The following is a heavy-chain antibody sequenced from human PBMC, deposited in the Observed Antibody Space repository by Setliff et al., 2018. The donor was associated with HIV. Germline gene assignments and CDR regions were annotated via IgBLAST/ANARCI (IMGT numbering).Heavy chain of an antibody. D-gene: IGHD3-3*01. CDR3: ARHSDFWSEDGIDI. V-gene: IGHV4-4*09. Sequence: PSETLSLTCTVSGGSINRYYWSWIRQPPGKGLEWIGYIYTSGSTKYNPSLKSRLTISVDPSKNQFSLRLSPATAADTAVYYCARHSDFWSEDGIDIWGQGTMVTVSS. CDR2: IYTSGST. CDR1: GGSINRYY. J-gene: IGHJ3*02.